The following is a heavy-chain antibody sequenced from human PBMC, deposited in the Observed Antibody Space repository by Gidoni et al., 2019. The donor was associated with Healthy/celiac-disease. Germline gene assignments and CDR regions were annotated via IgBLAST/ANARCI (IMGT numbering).Heavy chain of an antibody. Sequence: QVQLVQSGAEVKKPGSSVKVSCKASGGTFSSYAISWVRKAPGQGLEWMGRIIPILGIANYAQKFQGRVTITADKSTSTAYMELSSLRSEDTAVYYCARAEYYGSGSYYTNWFDPWGQGTLVTVSS. CDR1: GGTFSSYA. CDR2: IIPILGIA. D-gene: IGHD3-10*01. V-gene: IGHV1-69*09. CDR3: ARAEYYGSGSYYTNWFDP. J-gene: IGHJ5*02.